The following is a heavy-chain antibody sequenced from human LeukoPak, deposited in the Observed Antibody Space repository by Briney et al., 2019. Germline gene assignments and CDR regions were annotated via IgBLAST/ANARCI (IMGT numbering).Heavy chain of an antibody. CDR1: GYTFTTFH. CDR2: INPSGGST. CDR3: ARGASYCGGDCYVIQHYDVFDI. J-gene: IGHJ3*02. D-gene: IGHD2-21*02. V-gene: IGHV1-46*01. Sequence: GASVKVSCKASGYTFTTFHMHWVRQAPGQGPEWMGIINPSGGSTRYAQKFQGRVTMTRDTSTSTVYMELSSLRSEDTAVYYCARGASYCGGDCYVIQHYDVFDIWGQGTMVTVSS.